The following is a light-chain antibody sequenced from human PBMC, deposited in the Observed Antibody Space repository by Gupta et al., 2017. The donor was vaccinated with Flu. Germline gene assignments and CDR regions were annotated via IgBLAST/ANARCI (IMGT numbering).Light chain of an antibody. CDR3: QSFDGSWSPWL. V-gene: IGLV1-40*01. CDR2: DDG. CDR1: STSIGSVFD. Sequence: VTTSCIGRSTSIGSVFDVQCYQQYPRATPTLLIYDDGTRRSAVPARFSAAKSATSTALAITGLQEADEAAYYCQSFDGSWSPWLFGGGTKLTVL. J-gene: IGLJ3*02.